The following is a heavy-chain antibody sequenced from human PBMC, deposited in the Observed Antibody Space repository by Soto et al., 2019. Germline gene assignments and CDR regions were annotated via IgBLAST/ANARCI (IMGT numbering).Heavy chain of an antibody. V-gene: IGHV3-48*01. CDR2: ISSSSSTI. J-gene: IGHJ4*02. CDR3: ARSRGYYGSSGRKGGYFDY. D-gene: IGHD3-22*01. CDR1: GFTFSSYS. Sequence: EVQLVESGGGLVQPGGSLRLSCAASGFTFSSYSMNWVRQAPGKGLEWVSYISSSSSTIYYADSVKGRFTISRDNAKNSLYLQMNSLRAEDTAVYYCARSRGYYGSSGRKGGYFDYWGQGTLVTVSS.